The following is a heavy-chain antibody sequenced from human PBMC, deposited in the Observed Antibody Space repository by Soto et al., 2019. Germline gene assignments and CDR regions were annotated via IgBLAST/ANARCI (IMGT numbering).Heavy chain of an antibody. CDR1: GFTFSMYW. V-gene: IGHV3-74*01. Sequence: GGSLRLSCAASGFTFSMYWMHWVRQVPGKGPEWVSRINDDGISTNYADSVKGRFTISRDNAKNTLYLQMNALRVEDTAVYYCTRGPRSTSTGTGAFWGQGTLVTVPQ. D-gene: IGHD1-1*01. CDR3: TRGPRSTSTGTGAF. CDR2: INDDGIST. J-gene: IGHJ4*02.